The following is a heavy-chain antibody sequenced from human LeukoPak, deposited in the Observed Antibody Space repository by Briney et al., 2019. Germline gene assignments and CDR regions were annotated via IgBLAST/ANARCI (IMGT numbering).Heavy chain of an antibody. V-gene: IGHV4-4*02. D-gene: IGHD2-2*02. Sequence: PSGTLSLTCGVSVGSISSGNWWRWVRQSPGRGVEWFGEIYNNGSPNYNPSLKSRVTISADTFKNHFSLNLTSVTAADTAVYHCATAPILRGEGGEHYKYGMDVWGQGTTVIVSS. J-gene: IGHJ6*02. CDR2: IYNNGSP. CDR3: ATAPILRGEGGEHYKYGMDV. CDR1: VGSISSGNW.